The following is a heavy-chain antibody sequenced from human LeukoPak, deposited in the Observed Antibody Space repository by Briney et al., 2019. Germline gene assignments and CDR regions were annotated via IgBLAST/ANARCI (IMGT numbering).Heavy chain of an antibody. D-gene: IGHD3-10*01. CDR2: IYSSGST. Sequence: SETLSLTCTVSGASISSHYWSWVRQPAGKGLEWIGRIYSSGSTKYNPSLKSRVIISGDTSKNQFSLKLSSVTAADTAVYYCASFSQGFLVRGVPFDYWGQGALVTVSS. V-gene: IGHV4-4*07. J-gene: IGHJ4*02. CDR1: GASISSHY. CDR3: ASFSQGFLVRGVPFDY.